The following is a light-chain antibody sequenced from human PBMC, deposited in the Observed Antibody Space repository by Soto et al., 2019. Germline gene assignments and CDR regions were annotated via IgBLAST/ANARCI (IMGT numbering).Light chain of an antibody. V-gene: IGKV3-20*01. CDR3: QQYATSRWT. CDR2: GTS. Sequence: DIVLTQSPGTLSLSPGERVTLSCRATQSVASAYLAWYRQKPGQAPRLLIYGTSSRAAGIPDRFSGSGSGTDFTLTISRLEPEDFAVYYCQQYATSRWTFGQGTKVEI. CDR1: QSVASAY. J-gene: IGKJ1*01.